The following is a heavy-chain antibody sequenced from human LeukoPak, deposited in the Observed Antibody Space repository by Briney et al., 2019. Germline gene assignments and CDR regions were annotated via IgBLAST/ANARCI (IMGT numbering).Heavy chain of an antibody. V-gene: IGHV3-30*18. J-gene: IGHJ3*02. CDR3: AKGIPLYCSSTSCCTEGAFDI. CDR2: ISYDGSNK. CDR1: GFTFSSYG. D-gene: IGHD2-2*02. Sequence: GGSLRLSCAASGFTFSSYGMHWVRQAPGKGLEWAAVISYDGSNKYYADSVKGRFTISRDNSKNTLYLQMSSLRAEDTAVYYCAKGIPLYCSSTSCCTEGAFDIWGQGTMVTVSS.